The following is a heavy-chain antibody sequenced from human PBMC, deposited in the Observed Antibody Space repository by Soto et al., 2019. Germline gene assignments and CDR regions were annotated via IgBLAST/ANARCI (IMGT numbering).Heavy chain of an antibody. J-gene: IGHJ4*02. CDR1: GGSMSRGDYY. CDR2: IYHTGST. CDR3: ARRYGGNFDY. V-gene: IGHV4-30-4*01. Sequence: SETLSLTCTVSGGSMSRGDYYWSWIRQPPGKGLEWIGFIYHTGSTYYSPSLKSRVAISVDTSKNQFSLKLSSVTAADTAVYYCARRYGGNFDYWGQGTLVTVSS. D-gene: IGHD1-26*01.